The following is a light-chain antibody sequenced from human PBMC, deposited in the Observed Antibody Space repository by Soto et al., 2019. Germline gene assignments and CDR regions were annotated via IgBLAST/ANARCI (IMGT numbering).Light chain of an antibody. CDR2: AAS. Sequence: DIPVTRSPSFLSVSVVNSVTITCLAIQGISTYLALYQQKPGKVPKLLIYAASTLQSGVPSRCIGSGAGTDFTLTIISLQTDDFATYYCQQYKCYSTWTFGQGTKVDIK. CDR3: QQYKCYSTWT. J-gene: IGKJ1*01. CDR1: QGISTY. V-gene: IGKV1-27*01.